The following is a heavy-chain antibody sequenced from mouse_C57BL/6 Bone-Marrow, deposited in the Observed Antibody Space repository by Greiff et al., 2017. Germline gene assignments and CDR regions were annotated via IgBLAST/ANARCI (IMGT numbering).Heavy chain of an antibody. D-gene: IGHD1-1*01. J-gene: IGHJ3*01. CDR3: APYYGSSPAWFAY. V-gene: IGHV14-3*01. Sequence: VQLQQSVAELVRPGASVKLSCTASGFNIKNPYMHWVKQRPEQGLEWIGRIDPANGNTKYAPKFQGKATITADTSSNTAYLQLSSLTSEDTAIYYCAPYYGSSPAWFAYWGQGTLVTVSA. CDR2: IDPANGNT. CDR1: GFNIKNPY.